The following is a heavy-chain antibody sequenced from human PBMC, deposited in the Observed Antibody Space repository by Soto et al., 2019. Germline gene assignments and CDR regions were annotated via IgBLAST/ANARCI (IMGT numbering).Heavy chain of an antibody. J-gene: IGHJ2*01. CDR3: AEDGIRDVRSVSAFLLNRSSDL. CDR2: ISGSGVVT. Sequence: GKGLEWVSGISGSGVVTCYADSVKGRFTISRDNSKNTLYLQMNSLRVEDTVFFFQAEDGIRDVRSVSAFLLNRSSDL. V-gene: IGHV3-23*01. D-gene: IGHD3-10*02.